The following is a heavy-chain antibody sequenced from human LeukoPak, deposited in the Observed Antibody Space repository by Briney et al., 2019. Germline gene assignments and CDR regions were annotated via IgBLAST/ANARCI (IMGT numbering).Heavy chain of an antibody. V-gene: IGHV4-39*01. Sequence: SETLSLTCTVSGGSISSSSYYWGWIRQPPGKGLEWIGSIYYSGSTYYNPSLKSRVTISVDTSKNQFSLKLSSVTAADTAVYYCARVYRSSTSCYYGGNWFDPWGQGTLVTVSS. CDR1: GGSISSSSYY. J-gene: IGHJ5*02. CDR2: IYYSGST. D-gene: IGHD2-2*01. CDR3: ARVYRSSTSCYYGGNWFDP.